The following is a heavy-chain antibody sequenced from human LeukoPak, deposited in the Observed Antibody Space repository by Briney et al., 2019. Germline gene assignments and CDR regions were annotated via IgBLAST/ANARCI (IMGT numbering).Heavy chain of an antibody. Sequence: SETLSLTCTVSGYSISSGYYWGWIRQPPGKGLEWIGSIYHSGSTYYNPSLKSRVTISVDTSKNQFSLKLSSVTAADTAVYYCARWAGATYPYFDYWGQGTLVTVSS. D-gene: IGHD1-26*01. J-gene: IGHJ4*02. CDR3: ARWAGATYPYFDY. CDR2: IYHSGST. CDR1: GYSISSGYY. V-gene: IGHV4-38-2*02.